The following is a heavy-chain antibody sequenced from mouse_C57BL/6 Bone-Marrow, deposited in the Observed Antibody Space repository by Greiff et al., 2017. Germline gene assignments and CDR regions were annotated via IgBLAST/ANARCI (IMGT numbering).Heavy chain of an antibody. CDR1: GYTFTGYW. D-gene: IGHD2-5*01. V-gene: IGHV1-9*01. Sequence: QVQLQQSGAELLKPGASVKLSCKATGYTFTGYWIEWVKQRPGHGLEWLGEILPGSGSTTYNEQFKGKATFTADTSSNTAYMQLSSLTTEYSANYYCAIYSNCGGYWGQGTSVTVSS. CDR2: ILPGSGST. CDR3: AIYSNCGGY. J-gene: IGHJ4*01.